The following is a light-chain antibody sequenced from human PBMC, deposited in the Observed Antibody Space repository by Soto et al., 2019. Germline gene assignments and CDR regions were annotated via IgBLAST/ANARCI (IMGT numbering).Light chain of an antibody. Sequence: QSVLTQPPSVSAAPGKKVTLSFSGRSSNIGNEYVSWYQQLPGTAPKLLIDDNNQRPSGINDRFSGAKSGTSATLGITGLQAGDEADYYCATWDGSLSAEGFGGGTKVTAL. CDR1: SSNIGNEY. J-gene: IGLJ2*01. CDR2: DNN. V-gene: IGLV1-51*01. CDR3: ATWDGSLSAEG.